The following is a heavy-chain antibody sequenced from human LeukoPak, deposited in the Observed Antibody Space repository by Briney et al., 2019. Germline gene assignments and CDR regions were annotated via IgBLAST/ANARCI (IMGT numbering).Heavy chain of an antibody. J-gene: IGHJ4*02. D-gene: IGHD2-2*01. CDR1: GFSLSTSGMC. V-gene: IGHV2-70*01. Sequence: SGPTLVNPTQTLTLTCTFSGFSLSTSGMCVSWIRQPPGKALEWLALIDWDDVKYYSTSLKTRLTISKDTSKNQVVLTMTNMDPVDTATYYCACSSTSCSPLFDYWAREPWSPSPQ. CDR3: ACSSTSCSPLFDY. CDR2: IDWDDVK.